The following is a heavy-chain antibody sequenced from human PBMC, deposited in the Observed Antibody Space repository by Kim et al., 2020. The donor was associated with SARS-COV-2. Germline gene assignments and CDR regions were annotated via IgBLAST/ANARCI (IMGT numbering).Heavy chain of an antibody. CDR3: AKDITWYYYYYMDV. D-gene: IGHD1-20*01. Sequence: ADPVKGRFTISRDNAKNSLYLQMNSLRAEDTALYYCAKDITWYYYYYMDVWGKGTTVTVSS. V-gene: IGHV3-9*01. J-gene: IGHJ6*03.